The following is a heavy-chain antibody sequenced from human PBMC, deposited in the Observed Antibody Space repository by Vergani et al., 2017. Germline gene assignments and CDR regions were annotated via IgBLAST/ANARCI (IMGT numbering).Heavy chain of an antibody. CDR1: GYTFTSYG. Sequence: QVQLVQSGAEVKKPGASVKVSCKASGYTFTSYGISWVRQAPGQGLEWMGWISAYNGNTNYAQKLQGRVTMTTDTSTSTAYMELRSLRSDDTAVCYCARDGGSVRWDLPTSHFDYWGQGTLVTVSS. V-gene: IGHV1-18*01. CDR3: ARDGGSVRWDLPTSHFDY. CDR2: ISAYNGNT. D-gene: IGHD1-26*01. J-gene: IGHJ4*02.